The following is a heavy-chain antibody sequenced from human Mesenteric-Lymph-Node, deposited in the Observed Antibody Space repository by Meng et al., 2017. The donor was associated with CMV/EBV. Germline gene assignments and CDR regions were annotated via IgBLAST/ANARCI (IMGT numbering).Heavy chain of an antibody. CDR2: ISYDGHNK. CDR3: ARDNRADAFDV. Sequence: GESLKISCAASGFTFSTYAMHWVRQAPGKGLDWVALISYDGHNKFYADSVKGRFTVSRDNSENTLYLQMNSLRPDDTAIYYCARDNRADAFDVWGQGTVVTVSS. J-gene: IGHJ3*01. V-gene: IGHV3-30-3*01. CDR1: GFTFSTYA.